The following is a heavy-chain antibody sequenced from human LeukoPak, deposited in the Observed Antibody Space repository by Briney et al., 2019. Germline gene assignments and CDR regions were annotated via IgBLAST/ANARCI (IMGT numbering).Heavy chain of an antibody. Sequence: SGGSLRLSCAASGFMFSSYAMNWVRQVPGKGLEWASTISNTGASTYYADSVKGRFTISRDNPKSTLYLQMDSLRAEDTAVYYCARGDFGVVRPFDFWGQGTLVTVSS. V-gene: IGHV3-23*01. CDR2: ISNTGAST. J-gene: IGHJ4*02. CDR3: ARGDFGVVRPFDF. CDR1: GFMFSSYA. D-gene: IGHD3-3*01.